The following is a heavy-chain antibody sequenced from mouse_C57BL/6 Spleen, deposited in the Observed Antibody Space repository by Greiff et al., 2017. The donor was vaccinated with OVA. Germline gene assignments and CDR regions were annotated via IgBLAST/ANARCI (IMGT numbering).Heavy chain of an antibody. J-gene: IGHJ3*01. CDR1: GYSITSGYY. CDR2: ISYDGSN. Sequence: EVQLQQSGPGLVKPSQSLSLTCSVTGYSITSGYYWNWIRQFPGNKLEWMGYISYDGSNNYNPSLKNRISITRDTSKNQFFLKLNSVTTEDTATYYCARGFYYDYDGGFAYWGQGTLVTVSA. D-gene: IGHD2-4*01. CDR3: ARGFYYDYDGGFAY. V-gene: IGHV3-6*01.